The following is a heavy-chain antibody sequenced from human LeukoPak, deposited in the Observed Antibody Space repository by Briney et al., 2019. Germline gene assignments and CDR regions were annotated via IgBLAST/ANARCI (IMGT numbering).Heavy chain of an antibody. CDR2: IEQDGSAK. CDR3: ARVGVVPAASGYFDY. CDR1: GFTFSSYW. J-gene: IGHJ4*02. Sequence: PGGSLRLSCAASGFTFSSYWMSWVRQAPGKGLEWVASIEQDGSAKHYVDSVKGRFTISRDNAKNSLSLEMNSLRDEDTAVYYCARVGVVPAASGYFDYWGQGTLVTVSS. D-gene: IGHD2-2*01. V-gene: IGHV3-7*01.